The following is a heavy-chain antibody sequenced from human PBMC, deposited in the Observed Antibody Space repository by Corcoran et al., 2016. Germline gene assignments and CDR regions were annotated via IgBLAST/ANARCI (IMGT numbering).Heavy chain of an antibody. CDR3: ARDRPPGTEEDFDY. CDR2: IWYDGSNK. CDR1: GFTFSSYG. D-gene: IGHD6-6*01. J-gene: IGHJ4*02. Sequence: QVQLVESGGGVVQPGRSLRLSCAASGFTFSSYGMHWVRQAPGKGLEWVAVIWYDGSNKYYADSVKGRFTISRDNSKNTLYRQMNSLRAEDTAVYYCARDRPPGTEEDFDYWGQGTLVTVSS. V-gene: IGHV3-33*01.